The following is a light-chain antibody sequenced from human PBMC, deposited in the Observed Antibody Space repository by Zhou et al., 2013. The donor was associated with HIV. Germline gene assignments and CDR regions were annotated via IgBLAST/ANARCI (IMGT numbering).Light chain of an antibody. J-gene: IGKJ2*01. V-gene: IGKV3-15*01. CDR2: GAS. Sequence: EIVLTQSPGTLSLSPGERATLSCRASQSVSSSYLAWYQQKPGQAPRLLMYGASTRATDIPARFSGSGSETEFTLTISSLQSEDFAVYYCQQYYSWPYTFGQGTKLEIK. CDR1: QSVSSSY. CDR3: QQYYSWPYT.